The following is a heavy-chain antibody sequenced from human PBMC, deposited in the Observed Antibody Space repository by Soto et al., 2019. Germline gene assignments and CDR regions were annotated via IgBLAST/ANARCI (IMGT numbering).Heavy chain of an antibody. CDR1: GYIFTAYS. CDR2: VNPSGGST. CDR3: AREENCSDGVCYSEYFQR. Sequence: ASVKVSCKASGYIFTAYSMHWVRQAPGQGLEWMGVVNPSGGSTNYAQRFQGRITMTRDTSTSTVYMDLKFLTSEDTAVYYCAREENCSDGVCYSEYFQRWGQGTLVTVPQ. D-gene: IGHD2-15*01. J-gene: IGHJ1*01. V-gene: IGHV1-46*01.